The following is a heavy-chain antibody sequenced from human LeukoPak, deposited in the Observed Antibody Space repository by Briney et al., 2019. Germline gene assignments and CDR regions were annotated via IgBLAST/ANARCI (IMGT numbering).Heavy chain of an antibody. V-gene: IGHV4-59*01. D-gene: IGHD4-23*01. CDR3: ARDRGGNEGGYFDY. Sequence: PSETLSLTCTVSGGSISSYYWSWLRQPPGKGLEWIGYIYYSGSTNYNPSLKSRVTISVDTPKNQFSLKLSSVTAADTAVYYCARDRGGNEGGYFDYWGQGTLVTVSS. CDR1: GGSISSYY. J-gene: IGHJ4*02. CDR2: IYYSGST.